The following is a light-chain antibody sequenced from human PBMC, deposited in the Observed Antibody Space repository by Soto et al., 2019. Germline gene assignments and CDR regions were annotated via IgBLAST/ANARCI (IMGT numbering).Light chain of an antibody. CDR2: KAS. J-gene: IGKJ1*01. CDR3: QQYGSSPWT. Sequence: DIQMTQSPSTLSGSVGDRVTITCRASQTISSWLAWYQQKPGKAPKLLIYKASTLKSGVPSRFSGSGSGTDFTLTSSRLEPEDFAVYYCQQYGSSPWTFGQGTKVDIK. CDR1: QTISSW. V-gene: IGKV1-5*03.